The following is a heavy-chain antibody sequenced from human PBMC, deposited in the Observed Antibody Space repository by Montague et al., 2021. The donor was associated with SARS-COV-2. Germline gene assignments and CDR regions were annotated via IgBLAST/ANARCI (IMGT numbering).Heavy chain of an antibody. D-gene: IGHD6-19*01. CDR3: AKVAGSQDTFDI. CDR2: SK. V-gene: IGHV4-30-2*04. J-gene: IGHJ3*02. Sequence: SKNFNPSLKSRVTISVDTSKNQFSLNLSSVTSADTAVYYCAKVAGSQDTFDIWGRGTMVTVSS.